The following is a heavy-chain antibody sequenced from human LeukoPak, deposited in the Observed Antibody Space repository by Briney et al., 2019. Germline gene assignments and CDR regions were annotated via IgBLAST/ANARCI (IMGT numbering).Heavy chain of an antibody. CDR2: ISGSGGST. J-gene: IGHJ4*02. CDR1: GLTFSSYA. D-gene: IGHD2-2*01. CDR3: AKGSVVVPAAFFDY. Sequence: GGSLRLSCAASGLTFSSYAMSWVRQAPGKGLEWVSAISGSGGSTYYADSVKGRFTISRDNSKNTLYLQMNSLRAEDTAVYYCAKGSVVVPAAFFDYWGQGTLVTVSS. V-gene: IGHV3-23*01.